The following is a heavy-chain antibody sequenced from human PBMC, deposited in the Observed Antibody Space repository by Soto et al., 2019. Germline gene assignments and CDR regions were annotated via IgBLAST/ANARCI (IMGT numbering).Heavy chain of an antibody. D-gene: IGHD3-9*01. J-gene: IGHJ4*02. CDR3: AREGQYDILTGYRHHFDC. CDR2: IYSGGGT. Sequence: VQLVESGGGLVQPGRSLRLSCAASGFTVSSNYMSWVRQAPGKGLEWVSVIYSGGGTKYADSVKGRFTISRDNSKNTLYLQMDSLRVEDTAVYYCAREGQYDILTGYRHHFDCWGQGTLVTVSS. V-gene: IGHV3-66*01. CDR1: GFTVSSNY.